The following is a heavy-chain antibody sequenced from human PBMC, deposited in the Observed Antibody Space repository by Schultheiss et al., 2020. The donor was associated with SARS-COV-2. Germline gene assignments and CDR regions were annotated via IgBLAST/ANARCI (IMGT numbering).Heavy chain of an antibody. D-gene: IGHD6-6*01. J-gene: IGHJ6*02. CDR3: ARDRPPNGSSWGDYYYYGMDV. CDR1: GFTVSSNY. Sequence: GGSLRLSCAASGFTVSSNYMSWVRQAPGKGLEWVAVIWYDGSNKYYADSVKGRFTISRDNAKNSLYLQMNSLRAEDTAVYYCARDRPPNGSSWGDYYYYGMDVWGQGTTVTVSS. CDR2: IWYDGSNK. V-gene: IGHV3-33*08.